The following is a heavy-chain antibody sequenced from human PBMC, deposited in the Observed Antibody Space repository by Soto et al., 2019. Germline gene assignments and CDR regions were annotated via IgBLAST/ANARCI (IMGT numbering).Heavy chain of an antibody. CDR1: GFTFDDYA. V-gene: IGHV3-9*01. Sequence: GGSLRLSCAASGFTFDDYAMHWVRQAPGKGLEWVSGISWNSGSIGYADSVKGRFTISRDNAKNSLYLQMNSLGAEDTALYYCATSPGNYYYYGMDVWGQGTTVTVSS. D-gene: IGHD3-10*01. CDR3: ATSPGNYYYYGMDV. J-gene: IGHJ6*02. CDR2: ISWNSGSI.